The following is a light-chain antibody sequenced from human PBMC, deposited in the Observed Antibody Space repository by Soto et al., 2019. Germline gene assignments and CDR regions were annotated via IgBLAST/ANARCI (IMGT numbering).Light chain of an antibody. CDR2: EVS. V-gene: IGLV2-14*01. Sequence: QSALTQPPSVSGSPGQSITISCTGTSSDVGGYNYVSWYQQHPGKAPKLIIYEVSNRPSGVSNRFSGSKSGNTASLTISGLQAEDEADYYCSSYTSSVTLDVFGTGTKLTVL. J-gene: IGLJ1*01. CDR3: SSYTSSVTLDV. CDR1: SSDVGGYNY.